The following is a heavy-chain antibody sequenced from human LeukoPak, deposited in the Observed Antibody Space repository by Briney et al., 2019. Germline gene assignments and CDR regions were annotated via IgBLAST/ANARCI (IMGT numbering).Heavy chain of an antibody. CDR1: GFNFEDYT. CDR3: ARGGSRNYYYYYMDV. D-gene: IGHD2-15*01. J-gene: IGHJ6*03. CDR2: ISWDGAKT. V-gene: IGHV3-43*01. Sequence: GGSLRLSCAASGFNFEDYTMHWVRQAPGKGLEWVSVISWDGAKTYYADSVKGRFTISRDNSKDSLYLEVSSLRTEDTALYYCARGGSRNYYYYYMDVWGKGTTVTVSS.